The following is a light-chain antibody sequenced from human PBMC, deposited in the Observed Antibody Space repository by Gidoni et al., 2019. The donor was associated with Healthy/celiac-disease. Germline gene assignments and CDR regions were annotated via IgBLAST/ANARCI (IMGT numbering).Light chain of an antibody. V-gene: IGLV3-1*01. CDR1: KLGDKY. CDR3: QAWASQAV. CDR2: QAS. J-gene: IGLJ2*01. Sequence: SYERTQPPSGAVSPGQTASITRSGDKLGDKYACWYQQKPGQSPVLVIYQASKRPAGIHERFSGSNSGNTATLTISGTQAMDEADYYCQAWASQAVFGGGTKLTVL.